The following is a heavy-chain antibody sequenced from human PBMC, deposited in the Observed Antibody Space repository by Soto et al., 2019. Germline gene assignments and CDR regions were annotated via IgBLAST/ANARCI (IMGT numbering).Heavy chain of an antibody. CDR2: INPNSGGT. Sequence: ASVKVSCKASGYTFNGYYMHWVRQAPGQGLEWMGWINPNSGGTNYAQKFQGWVTMTRDTSISTAYMELSRLRSDDTAVYYCARSITSSSGWVFDYWGQGTLVTVSS. J-gene: IGHJ4*02. CDR3: ARSITSSSGWVFDY. D-gene: IGHD6-19*01. CDR1: GYTFNGYY. V-gene: IGHV1-2*04.